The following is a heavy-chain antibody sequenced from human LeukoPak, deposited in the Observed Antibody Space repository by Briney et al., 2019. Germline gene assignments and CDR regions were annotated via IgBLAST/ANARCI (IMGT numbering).Heavy chain of an antibody. CDR2: ISGSGGST. D-gene: IGHD6-19*01. J-gene: IGHJ4*02. CDR3: AKAVAGVYYFDY. Sequence: GGSLRLSCAASGFTFSSYWMSWVRQAPGKGLEWVSAISGSGGSTYYADSVKGRFTISRDNSKNTLYLQMNSLRAEDTAVYYCAKAVAGVYYFDYWGQGTLVTVSS. V-gene: IGHV3-23*01. CDR1: GFTFSSYW.